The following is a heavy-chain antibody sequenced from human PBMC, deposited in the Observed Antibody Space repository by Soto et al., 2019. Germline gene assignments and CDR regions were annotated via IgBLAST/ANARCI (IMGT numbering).Heavy chain of an antibody. CDR1: GGSFSGYY. CDR3: ARGPYCSSTSCYNGWIDY. V-gene: IGHV4-34*01. D-gene: IGHD2-2*02. J-gene: IGHJ4*02. Sequence: SETLSLTCAVYGGSFSGYYWSWIRQPPGKGLEWIGEINHSGSTNYNPSLKSRVTISVDTSKNQFSLKLSSVTAADTAVYYCARGPYCSSTSCYNGWIDYWGQGTLGTVS. CDR2: INHSGST.